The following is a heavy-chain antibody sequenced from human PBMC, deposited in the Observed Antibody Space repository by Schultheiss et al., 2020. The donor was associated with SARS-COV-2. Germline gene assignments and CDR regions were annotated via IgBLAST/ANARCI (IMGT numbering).Heavy chain of an antibody. CDR3: AREGVYQLLSFYYYMDV. CDR1: GGSISSSSYY. J-gene: IGHJ6*03. V-gene: IGHV4-39*07. Sequence: SETLSLTCTVSGGSISSSSYYWGWIRQPPGKGLEWIGYIHHSGTTYYNPSLKSRVTISVDTSKNQFSLKLSSVTAADTAVYYCAREGVYQLLSFYYYMDVWGKGTTVTVSS. D-gene: IGHD2-2*01. CDR2: IHHSGTT.